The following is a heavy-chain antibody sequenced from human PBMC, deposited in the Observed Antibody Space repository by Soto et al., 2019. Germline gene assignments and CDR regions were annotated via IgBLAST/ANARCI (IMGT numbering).Heavy chain of an antibody. J-gene: IGHJ6*03. CDR1: GYTFTSYG. D-gene: IGHD3-3*01. Sequence: ASVKVSCKASGYTFTSYGISWVRQAPGQGLEWMGWISAYNGNTNYAQKLQGRVTMTTDTSTGTASMELGSLRSDDTAVYYCARVKPLRFLEWLSAYDYYYYMDVWGKGTTVTVSS. V-gene: IGHV1-18*01. CDR3: ARVKPLRFLEWLSAYDYYYYMDV. CDR2: ISAYNGNT.